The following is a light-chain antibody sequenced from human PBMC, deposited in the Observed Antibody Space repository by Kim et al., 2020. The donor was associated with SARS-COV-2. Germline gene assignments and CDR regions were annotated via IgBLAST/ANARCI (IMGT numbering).Light chain of an antibody. CDR1: QGVRSIY. J-gene: IGKJ1*01. V-gene: IGKV3-20*01. CDR3: QQYSSSPET. Sequence: APGERATLSRRAKQGVRSIYFAWYEQKPGQDPRLLIYGASSRATGIPDRFSGSGSGTDFTLTITRLEPEDFAVYYCQQYSSSPETFGQGTKVDIK. CDR2: GAS.